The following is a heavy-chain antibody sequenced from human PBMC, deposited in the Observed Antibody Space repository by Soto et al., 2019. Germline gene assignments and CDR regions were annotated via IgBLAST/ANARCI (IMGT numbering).Heavy chain of an antibody. CDR1: GFIFISYG. CDR2: ISYDGSNK. J-gene: IGHJ6*02. V-gene: IGHV3-30*18. D-gene: IGHD6-19*01. CDR3: AKAPGWYNYYYYYGMDV. Sequence: GGSLRVSCAASGFIFISYGMHWVRQAPGKGLEWVAVISYDGSNKYYADSVKGRFTISRDNSKNTLYLQMNSLRAEDTAVYYCAKAPGWYNYYYYYGMDVWGQGTTVTVSS.